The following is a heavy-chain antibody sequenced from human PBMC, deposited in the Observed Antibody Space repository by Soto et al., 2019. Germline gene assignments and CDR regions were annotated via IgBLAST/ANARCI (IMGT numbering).Heavy chain of an antibody. Sequence: QVQLVESGGGVVQPGRSLRLSCAASGFTFSSYGMHWVRQAPGKGLEWVAAISYDGSNRYYADSVKGRFTISRDISKNTLYLQMNSLRLEDTAVYYCAIIPTTTVDYWGQGTLVTVFS. J-gene: IGHJ4*02. CDR1: GFTFSSYG. CDR3: AIIPTTTVDY. V-gene: IGHV3-30*03. D-gene: IGHD4-17*01. CDR2: ISYDGSNR.